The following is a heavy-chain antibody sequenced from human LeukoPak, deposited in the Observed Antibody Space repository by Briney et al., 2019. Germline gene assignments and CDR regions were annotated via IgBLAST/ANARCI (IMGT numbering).Heavy chain of an antibody. V-gene: IGHV4-34*01. Sequence: SETLSLTCAVYGGSFSGYWWSWIRQSPGKGLEWIGEINHSGSTNYNPSLKSRVTMSVDTSKNQFSLKLRFVTAADTAVYYCARDDPDYVWGNHRFLYDQWGQGTLVTVSS. D-gene: IGHD3-16*02. CDR2: INHSGST. CDR1: GGSFSGYW. J-gene: IGHJ4*02. CDR3: ARDDPDYVWGNHRFLYDQ.